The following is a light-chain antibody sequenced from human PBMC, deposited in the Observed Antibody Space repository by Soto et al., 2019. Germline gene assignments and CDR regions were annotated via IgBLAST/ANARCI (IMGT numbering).Light chain of an antibody. CDR3: QPYGSSPYT. Sequence: EIVLTQSPGTLSLSPGERATLSCRASQSVSSSYLAWYQQKPGQAPRLLIYDASCRATGIPDRFSGSGSGTDFTLTISRLEPEDFAVYFCQPYGSSPYTFGQGTKLEIK. J-gene: IGKJ2*01. CDR2: DAS. V-gene: IGKV3-20*01. CDR1: QSVSSSY.